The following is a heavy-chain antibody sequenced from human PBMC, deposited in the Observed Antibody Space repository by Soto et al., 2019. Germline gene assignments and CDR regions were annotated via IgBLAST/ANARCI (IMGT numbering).Heavy chain of an antibody. Sequence: PSQTLSLTCTVAGGSISSCYWRWIRQPPGKGLEWIGYIYYSGSTNYTPSLKSRVTISVDTSKNQFSLKLSSVTAADTAVYYCARGSKDTPRRSAYNWFDPWGQGTLVTVSS. J-gene: IGHJ5*02. CDR1: GGSISSCY. V-gene: IGHV4-59*01. CDR3: ARGSKDTPRRSAYNWFDP. CDR2: IYYSGST. D-gene: IGHD3-10*01.